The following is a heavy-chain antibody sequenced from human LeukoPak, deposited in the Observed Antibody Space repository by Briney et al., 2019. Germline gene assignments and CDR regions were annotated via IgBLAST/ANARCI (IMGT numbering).Heavy chain of an antibody. V-gene: IGHV3-23*01. Sequence: PGGSLRLSCAASGFTFSSYAMSWVRQAPGKGLEWVSAISGSGGSTYYADSVKGRFTISRDNSKNTLYLQMNSLRAEDTAVYYCARTYYDFWSGYAGSYYMDVWGKGTTVTVSS. CDR2: ISGSGGST. J-gene: IGHJ6*03. D-gene: IGHD3-3*01. CDR1: GFTFSSYA. CDR3: ARTYYDFWSGYAGSYYMDV.